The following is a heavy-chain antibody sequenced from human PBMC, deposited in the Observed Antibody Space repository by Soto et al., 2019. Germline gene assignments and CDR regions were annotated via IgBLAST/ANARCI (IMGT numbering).Heavy chain of an antibody. V-gene: IGHV1-69*13. CDR1: GGTFSSYA. CDR2: IIPIFGTA. D-gene: IGHD6-13*01. Sequence: SVKVSCKASGGTFSSYAISWVRQAPGQGLEWMGGIIPIFGTANYAQKFQGRVTTTADESTSTAYMELSSLRSEDTAVYYCARDEAGSSWYFNQHGGRYYYYGMDVWGQGTTVTDSS. CDR3: ARDEAGSSWYFNQHGGRYYYYGMDV. J-gene: IGHJ6*02.